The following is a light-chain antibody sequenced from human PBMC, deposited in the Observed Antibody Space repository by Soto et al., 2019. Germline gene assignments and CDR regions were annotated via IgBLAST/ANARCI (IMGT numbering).Light chain of an antibody. Sequence: QSVLTQPLSASGSPGQSVTISCTGTSSDVGGYDYVSWYQQVPGQAPKLLIYEVLKRPSGVPDRFSGSKSGNSASLTVSGLQAEDEADYYCISFAGSNNYLLFGGRTKLTVL. J-gene: IGLJ2*01. V-gene: IGLV2-8*01. CDR1: SSDVGGYDY. CDR2: EVL. CDR3: ISFAGSNNYLL.